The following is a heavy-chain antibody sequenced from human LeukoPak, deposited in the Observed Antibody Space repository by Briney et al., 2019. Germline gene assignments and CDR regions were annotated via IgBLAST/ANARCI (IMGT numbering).Heavy chain of an antibody. CDR3: ARGRVSSSTWYSTYYYFLYMDF. CDR1: DDSITMYY. V-gene: IGHV4-59*01. J-gene: IGHJ6*03. CDR2: VDHTGST. D-gene: IGHD4-11*01. Sequence: SETLSLTCTVSDDSITMYYWTWIRQPPGKGLEWIGYVDHTGSTKFNPSLNGRVSISRDTSNNLFSLRLRSVTAADTAVYFCARGRVSSSTWYSTYYYFLYMDFSGKGTTVTVSS.